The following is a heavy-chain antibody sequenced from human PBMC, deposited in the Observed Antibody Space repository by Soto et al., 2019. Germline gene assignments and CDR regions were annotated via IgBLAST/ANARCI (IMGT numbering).Heavy chain of an antibody. V-gene: IGHV3-11*01. CDR3: VRDNTWVRY. D-gene: IGHD3-16*01. CDR2: ISSGGSTI. J-gene: IGHJ4*02. CDR1: GFIFSDYY. Sequence: QVQLVESGGGLVKPGGSLRLSCAGSGFIFSDYYMTWIRQSPGKGPEFVSYISSGGSTIFYADSVKGRFTISRDNARNSLYLQMNNLTAEDTAIYYCVRDNTWVRYWGQGTLVTVSS.